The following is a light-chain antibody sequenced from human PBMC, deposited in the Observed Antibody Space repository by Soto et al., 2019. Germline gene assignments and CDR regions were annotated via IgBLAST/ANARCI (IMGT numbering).Light chain of an antibody. CDR1: QSVSSSS. CDR2: GGS. Sequence: EIELTQSPGTLSLSPGERATLSCRASQSVSSSSLAWYQQKPGQAPRLLIYGGSSRATGIPERFSGSGSGTDFTLTIGRLEPEEFAVYHCQHYGGAPATFGQGTKVDIK. CDR3: QHYGGAPAT. V-gene: IGKV3-20*01. J-gene: IGKJ1*01.